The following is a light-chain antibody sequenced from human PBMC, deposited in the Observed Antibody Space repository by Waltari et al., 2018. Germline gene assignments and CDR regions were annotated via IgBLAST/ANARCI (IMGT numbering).Light chain of an antibody. CDR1: STDAGGYTY. V-gene: IGLV2-14*03. J-gene: IGLJ1*01. CDR3: SSYTSSSTV. Sequence: QSALTQPASVSGSPGPSITISCTGTSTDAGGYTYVSWYQQHPGKAPKLMIYDVSNRPSGVSNRFSGSKSGNTASLTISGLQPEDEADYYCSSYTSSSTVFGTGTKVTVL. CDR2: DVS.